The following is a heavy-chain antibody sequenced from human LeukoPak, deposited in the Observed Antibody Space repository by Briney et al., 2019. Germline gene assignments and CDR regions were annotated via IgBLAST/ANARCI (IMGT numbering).Heavy chain of an antibody. J-gene: IGHJ4*02. CDR2: ISYDGDNK. V-gene: IGHV3-30-3*01. CDR1: GFTFSNYA. Sequence: GGSLRLSCAASGFTFSNYAMHWVRQAPGKGLEWVAVISYDGDNKYYTNSVKGRFTISRDNSKNTLFLQMNTLRVEDTAVYYCARERPSMGYFDYWGQGTLVTVSS. D-gene: IGHD2/OR15-2a*01. CDR3: ARERPSMGYFDY.